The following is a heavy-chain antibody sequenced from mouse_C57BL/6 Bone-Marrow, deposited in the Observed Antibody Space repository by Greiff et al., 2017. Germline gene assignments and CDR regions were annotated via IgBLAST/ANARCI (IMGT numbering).Heavy chain of an antibody. Sequence: VKLQQSGPELVKPGASVTMSCKASGYTFTDYNMHWVKQSHGKSLEWIGYINPNTGGTSYNQKFKGKATLTVNQSASTAYMARRSLPSDDSAVDYCAGWLLFAYGGQGTLVTVSA. J-gene: IGHJ3*01. D-gene: IGHD2-3*01. CDR2: INPNTGGT. CDR3: AGWLLFAY. V-gene: IGHV1-22*01. CDR1: GYTFTDYN.